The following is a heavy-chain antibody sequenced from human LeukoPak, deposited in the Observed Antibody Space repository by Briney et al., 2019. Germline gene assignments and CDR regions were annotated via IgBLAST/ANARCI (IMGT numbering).Heavy chain of an antibody. D-gene: IGHD5-12*01. J-gene: IGHJ4*02. CDR2: ISGSGGSA. Sequence: GGSLRLSCAVSGFTFGSYAMNWVRQAPGKGLEWVSAISGSGGSAYYADSVKGRFTISRDNSKTTLYLQMNSLRAEDTAVYYCAKDTTDIVATMEMIFDYWGQGTLVTVSS. CDR3: AKDTTDIVATMEMIFDY. CDR1: GFTFGSYA. V-gene: IGHV3-23*01.